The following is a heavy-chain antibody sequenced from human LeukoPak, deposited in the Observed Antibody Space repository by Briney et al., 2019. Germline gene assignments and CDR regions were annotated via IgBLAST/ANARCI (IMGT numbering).Heavy chain of an antibody. Sequence: GASVKVSCKASGGTFSSYANSWVRQAPGQGLEWMGGIIPIFGTANYAQKFQGRVTITTDESTSTAYMELSSLRSEDTAVYYCARARGYDLMVVTYYFDYWGQGTLVTVSS. CDR2: IIPIFGTA. J-gene: IGHJ4*02. V-gene: IGHV1-69*05. CDR1: GGTFSSYA. D-gene: IGHD2-21*02. CDR3: ARARGYDLMVVTYYFDY.